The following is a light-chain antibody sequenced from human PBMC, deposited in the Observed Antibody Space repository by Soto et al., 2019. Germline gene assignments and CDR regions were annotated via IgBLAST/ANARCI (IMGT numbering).Light chain of an antibody. V-gene: IGKV1-33*01. CDR2: DAS. CDR3: QQYDILPIT. J-gene: IGKJ5*01. Sequence: IQMTQSPSSLSASVGDRVTITCQASQDINKNLIWYQQKPGKAPKLLIYDASNLEIGVPSRFSGSGSGTHFTFTISSLQTEDIGTYYCQQYDILPITFGRGTRLEIK. CDR1: QDINKN.